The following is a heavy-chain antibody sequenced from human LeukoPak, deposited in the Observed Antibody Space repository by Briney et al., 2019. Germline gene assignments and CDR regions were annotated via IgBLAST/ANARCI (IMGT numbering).Heavy chain of an antibody. CDR3: AKDSTVLLWFGDAFDI. J-gene: IGHJ3*02. CDR2: ISVTGNT. CDR1: GFTLSNYA. D-gene: IGHD3-10*01. Sequence: PGVSLRLSCNGSGFTLSNYAMTWVRQGPRKGLEWVSAISVTGNTYHAHSVKGRFTISRDNSKNSLYLQMNSLRAEDTAVYYCAKDSTVLLWFGDAFDIWGQGTMVTVSS. V-gene: IGHV3-23*01.